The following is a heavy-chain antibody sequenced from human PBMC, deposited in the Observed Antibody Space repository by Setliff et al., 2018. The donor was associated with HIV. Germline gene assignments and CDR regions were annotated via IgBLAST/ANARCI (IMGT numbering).Heavy chain of an antibody. V-gene: IGHV4-38-2*01. J-gene: IGHJ4*02. Sequence: SETLSLTCAVSGYSISSGYYWGWIRQPPGKGLEWVGSINHSGSTNYNPSLKSRVTISVDTSKSQFSLRLNSVAATDTALYYCARGRFHRLHRPYSGSGSLGIQYFDYWGQGTLVTVSS. CDR2: INHSGST. D-gene: IGHD3-10*01. CDR1: GYSISSGYY. CDR3: ARGRFHRLHRPYSGSGSLGIQYFDY.